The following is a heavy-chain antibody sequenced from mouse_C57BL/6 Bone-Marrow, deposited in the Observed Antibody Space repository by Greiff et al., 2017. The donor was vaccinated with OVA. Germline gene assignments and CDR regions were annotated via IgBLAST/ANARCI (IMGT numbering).Heavy chain of an antibody. D-gene: IGHD1-2*01. J-gene: IGHJ2*01. Sequence: DVMLVESGGGLVKPGGSLKLSCAASGFTFSDYGMHWVRQAPEKGLEWVAYISSGSSTIYYADTVKGRFTISRDNAKNTLFLQMTSLRSEDTAMYYCARGGYYGLYYFDYWGQGTTLTVSS. CDR3: ARGGYYGLYYFDY. CDR1: GFTFSDYG. V-gene: IGHV5-17*01. CDR2: ISSGSSTI.